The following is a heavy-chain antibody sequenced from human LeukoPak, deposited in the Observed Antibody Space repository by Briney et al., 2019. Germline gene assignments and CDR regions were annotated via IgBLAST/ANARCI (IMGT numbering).Heavy chain of an antibody. D-gene: IGHD4-17*01. CDR2: ISNSGNT. CDR1: GDSVSSGDSD. V-gene: IGHV4-61*08. J-gene: IGHJ4*02. CDR3: ARVETPVTTTPPFDH. Sequence: PSETLSLTCTVPGDSVSSGDSDWCWIRQPPGKGMGWIGNISNSGNTNYNPSLKHRVTISIDTSHNQLSLKLSSVAAAHTAVYYCARVETPVTTTPPFDHWGQGTLVTVSS.